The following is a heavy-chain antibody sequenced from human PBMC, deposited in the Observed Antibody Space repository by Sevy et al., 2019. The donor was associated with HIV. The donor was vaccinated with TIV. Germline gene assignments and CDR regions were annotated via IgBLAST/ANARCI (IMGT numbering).Heavy chain of an antibody. CDR3: AKDGLYGGDFEYFQD. Sequence: GGCLRLSCAASRFSFSSYAMSWVRQAPGKGLEWVSSMTGSGGTIYYGDSVKGRFTISRDNSKNTLYLQMNSLRAEDTAVYYCAKDGLYGGDFEYFQDWGQGTLVTVSS. V-gene: IGHV3-23*01. CDR1: RFSFSSYA. J-gene: IGHJ1*01. CDR2: MTGSGGTI. D-gene: IGHD2-21*02.